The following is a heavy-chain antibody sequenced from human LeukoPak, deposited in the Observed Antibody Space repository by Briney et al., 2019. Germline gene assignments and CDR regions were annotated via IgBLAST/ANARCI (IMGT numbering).Heavy chain of an antibody. Sequence: PGGSLRLSCAASGFTFSYYSMRLIRQAPGHWPEWVFYISSSGSTIYYADSVKGRFTISRDNAKNSLYLQMNSLRAEDTAVYYCARAFDDEYYYDSGDYWGQGTLVTVSS. CDR3: ARAFDDEYYYDSGDY. V-gene: IGHV3-11*04. CDR2: ISSSGSTI. J-gene: IGHJ4*02. CDR1: GFTFSYYS. D-gene: IGHD3-22*01.